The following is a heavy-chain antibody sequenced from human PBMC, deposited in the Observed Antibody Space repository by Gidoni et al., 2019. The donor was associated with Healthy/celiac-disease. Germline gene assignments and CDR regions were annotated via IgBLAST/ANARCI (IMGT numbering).Heavy chain of an antibody. CDR1: GGSISSSSYY. CDR3: ARDSSSYRKMRGSNWFDP. CDR2: VYYSGST. V-gene: IGHV4-39*07. Sequence: QLQLQESGPGLVKPSETLSLTCTVSGGSISSSSYYWGWIRQPPGKGLEGIVSVYYSGSTYYNPSLKSRVTISVDTSKNQFSLKLSSVTAADTAVYYCARDSSSYRKMRGSNWFDPWGQGTLVTVSS. J-gene: IGHJ5*02. D-gene: IGHD6-13*01.